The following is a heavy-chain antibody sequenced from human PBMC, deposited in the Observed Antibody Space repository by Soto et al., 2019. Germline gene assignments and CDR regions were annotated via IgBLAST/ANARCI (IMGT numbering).Heavy chain of an antibody. D-gene: IGHD2-2*01. J-gene: IGHJ6*02. Sequence: SVKVSCKASGGTFSSYTISCVRQAPGQGLEWMGGIIPIFGTANYAQKFQGRVTITADESTSTAYMELSSLRSEDTAVYYCARARDVVVPAAGYYYYGMDVWGQGTTVTVS. V-gene: IGHV1-69*13. CDR2: IIPIFGTA. CDR3: ARARDVVVPAAGYYYYGMDV. CDR1: GGTFSSYT.